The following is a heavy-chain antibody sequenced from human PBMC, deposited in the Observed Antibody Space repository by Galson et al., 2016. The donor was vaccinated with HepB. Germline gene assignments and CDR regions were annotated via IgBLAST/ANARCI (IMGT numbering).Heavy chain of an antibody. CDR1: GGSISNSLW. V-gene: IGHV4-4*02. CDR2: IFHSGDT. D-gene: IGHD2/OR15-2a*01. Sequence: SETLSLTCAVSGGSISNSLWWTWVRQSPGKGLEWIGEIFHSGDTNYNLSLKSRVTISLAKSMNHFSLTLTSVTAADTAVYYCARRTKTQVLSFHYYYGMDVWGQGTTVIVSS. J-gene: IGHJ6*02. CDR3: ARRTKTQVLSFHYYYGMDV.